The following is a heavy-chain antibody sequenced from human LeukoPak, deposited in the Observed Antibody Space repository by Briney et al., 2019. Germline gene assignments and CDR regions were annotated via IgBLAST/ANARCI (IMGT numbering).Heavy chain of an antibody. V-gene: IGHV3-73*01. D-gene: IGHD3-9*01. Sequence: QPGGSLKLSCAASGFTFSGSAMHWVRQASGKGLEGWGRIRSKANSYATAYAASVKGRFNISRDDSKNTGYLQMNSLKTEDTAVYYCTSSSGYDILTGHLWGQGTLVTVSS. CDR2: IRSKANSYAT. CDR3: TSSSGYDILTGHL. J-gene: IGHJ5*02. CDR1: GFTFSGSA.